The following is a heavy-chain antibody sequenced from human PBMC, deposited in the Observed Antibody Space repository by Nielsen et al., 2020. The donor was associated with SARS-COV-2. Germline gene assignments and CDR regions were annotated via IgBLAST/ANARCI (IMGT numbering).Heavy chain of an antibody. CDR1: GYTFTSYY. CDR2: INPSGGST. D-gene: IGHD6-19*01. V-gene: IGHV1-46*01. CDR3: VRDGAIAVAGSSWDY. Sequence: ASVKVSCKASGYTFTSYYMHWVRQAPGQGLEWMGIINPSGGSTSYAQKFQGRVTMTRDTSTSTVYMELSSLRSEDTAVYYCVRDGAIAVAGSSWDYWGQGTLVTVSS. J-gene: IGHJ4*02.